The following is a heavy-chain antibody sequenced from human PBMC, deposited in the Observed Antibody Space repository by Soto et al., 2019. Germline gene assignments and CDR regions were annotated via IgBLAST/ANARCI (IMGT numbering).Heavy chain of an antibody. CDR2: ISAYKGNT. CDR3: ARDQGVVANAMAGRFDQ. V-gene: IGHV1-18*01. CDR1: GYIFRHYG. Sequence: QAQLGQSGAEVRRPGASVKVSCKASGYIFRHYGISWVRQAPGQGLERMGWISAYKGNTKYAQKFQGRVTMNTDTSTSKAYMEVRSLGSDDTALYYCARDQGVVANAMAGRFDQWGQGTLVTVSS. D-gene: IGHD2-15*01. J-gene: IGHJ4*02.